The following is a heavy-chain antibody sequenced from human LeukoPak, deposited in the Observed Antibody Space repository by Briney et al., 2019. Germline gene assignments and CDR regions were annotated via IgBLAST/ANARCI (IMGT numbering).Heavy chain of an antibody. CDR3: ARGYCSSTSCYGIFDY. CDR2: ISSSSYI. V-gene: IGHV3-21*01. D-gene: IGHD2-2*01. CDR1: GFTFSSYS. Sequence: GGSLRLSCAASGFTFSSYSMNWVRQAPGKGLEWVSSISSSSYIYYADSVKGRFTISRDNAKNSLYLQMNSLRAEDTAVYYCARGYCSSTSCYGIFDYWGQGTLVTVSS. J-gene: IGHJ4*02.